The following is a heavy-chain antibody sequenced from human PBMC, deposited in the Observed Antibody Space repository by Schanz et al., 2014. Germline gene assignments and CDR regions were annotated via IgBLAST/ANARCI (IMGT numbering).Heavy chain of an antibody. CDR1: GYTFTTYA. CDR3: ARDRRFFDRDDLYYFDY. J-gene: IGHJ4*02. D-gene: IGHD3-3*01. CDR2: ISVYTGNT. Sequence: QVQLVQSGAEVKKPGASVRVSCKASGYTFTTYAMSWVRQAPGQGLEWVGWISVYTGNTKYGQKVQGRVTMTADTSTNTAYMELRSLRSDDTAVYYCARDRRFFDRDDLYYFDYWGQGTLVTVSS. V-gene: IGHV1-18*01.